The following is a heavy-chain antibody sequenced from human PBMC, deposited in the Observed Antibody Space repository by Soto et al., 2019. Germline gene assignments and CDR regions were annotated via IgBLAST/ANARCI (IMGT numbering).Heavy chain of an antibody. D-gene: IGHD3-3*01. CDR2: ISYDGSNK. J-gene: IGHJ6*02. Sequence: GGSLRLSCAASGFTFSSYGMHWVRQAPGKGLEWVAVISYDGSNKYYADSVKGRFTISRDNSKNTLYLQMNSLRAEDTAVYYCAKDMALSTISGVVAYYYCGMDVWGPAXTLTVS. V-gene: IGHV3-30*18. CDR1: GFTFSSYG. CDR3: AKDMALSTISGVVAYYYCGMDV.